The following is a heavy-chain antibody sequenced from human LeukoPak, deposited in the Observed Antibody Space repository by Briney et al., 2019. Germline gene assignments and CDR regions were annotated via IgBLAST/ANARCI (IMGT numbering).Heavy chain of an antibody. D-gene: IGHD3-3*01. Sequence: ASVKVSCKASGYTFTGYYMHWVRQAPGQGLEWMGWINPNSGGTNYAQKFQGRVTMTRDTSISTAYMELSRLRSDDTAVYYCARDGGDVLRFLEWLLSFDYWGQGTLVTVSS. CDR2: INPNSGGT. V-gene: IGHV1-2*02. CDR1: GYTFTGYY. CDR3: ARDGGDVLRFLEWLLSFDY. J-gene: IGHJ4*02.